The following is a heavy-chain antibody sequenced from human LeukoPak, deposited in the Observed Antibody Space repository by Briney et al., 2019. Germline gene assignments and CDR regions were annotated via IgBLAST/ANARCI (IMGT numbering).Heavy chain of an antibody. J-gene: IGHJ4*02. D-gene: IGHD6-13*01. Sequence: SETLSLTCGVSGGSISSYYWSWIRQPPGKGLEWIGYIYYSGSTNYNPSLKSRVTISVDTYKNQFSLKLSSVTAADTAVYYCAREDSSSWYATIDYWGQGTLVTVSS. CDR1: GGSISSYY. V-gene: IGHV4-59*01. CDR3: AREDSSSWYATIDY. CDR2: IYYSGST.